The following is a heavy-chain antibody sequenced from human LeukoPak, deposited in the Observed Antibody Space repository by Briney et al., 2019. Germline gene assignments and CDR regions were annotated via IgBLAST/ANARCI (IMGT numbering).Heavy chain of an antibody. D-gene: IGHD1/OR15-1a*01. CDR2: ISAYNGNT. CDR1: GYAFSSYG. J-gene: IGHJ4*02. V-gene: IGHV1-18*01. Sequence: GASVKVSCKASGYAFSSYGITGVRQAPGQGPEWVGWISAYNGNTNYAQKFQGRVTLTTDTPTSTAYMELRSLRSDDTAVYYCARDREQAYLYYCGQGTLVTVSS. CDR3: ARDREQAYLYY.